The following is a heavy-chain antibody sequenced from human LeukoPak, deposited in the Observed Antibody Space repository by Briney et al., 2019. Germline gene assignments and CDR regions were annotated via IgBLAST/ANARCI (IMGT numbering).Heavy chain of an antibody. CDR1: GFSFSPYG. Sequence: GGSLRLSCAASGFSFSPYGMHWVGHAPGKGLEWVGFIQYDGSSIYYTDSVKGRFTISRDNSKNTLYLQMDSLRVEDTAIYYCAKELSRIVPAAWAFWGQGALLSVSS. D-gene: IGHD2-2*01. CDR2: IQYDGSSI. V-gene: IGHV3-30*02. CDR3: AKELSRIVPAAWAF. J-gene: IGHJ4*02.